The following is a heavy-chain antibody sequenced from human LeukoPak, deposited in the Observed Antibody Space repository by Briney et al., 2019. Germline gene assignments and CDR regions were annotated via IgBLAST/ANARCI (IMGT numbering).Heavy chain of an antibody. CDR3: ARDVPASGWSLGY. Sequence: GGSLRLSCAGSGFTFSSYAMTWVRQAPGKGLEWVSAISAGGGATYYADSVKGRFTISRDNSKNTLYLQMSSLRAEDTAVYYCARDVPASGWSLGYWGQGTLVTVSS. D-gene: IGHD6-19*01. CDR2: ISAGGGAT. CDR1: GFTFSSYA. V-gene: IGHV3-23*01. J-gene: IGHJ4*02.